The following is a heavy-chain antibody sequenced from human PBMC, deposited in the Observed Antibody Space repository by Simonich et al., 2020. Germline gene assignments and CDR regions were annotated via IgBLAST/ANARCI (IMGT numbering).Heavy chain of an antibody. V-gene: IGHV3-48*03. J-gene: IGHJ3*02. CDR2: ISCSVSTI. CDR1: GFTFSSYE. D-gene: IGHD5-12*01. Sequence: QPGGSLRLSCAASGFTFSSYEMNWVRQAPGKGLEWVSYISCSVSTIYYADSVKGRFTISRDNAKNSLYLQMNSLRAEDTAVYYCAREKWLRFAFDIWGQGTMVTVSS. CDR3: AREKWLRFAFDI.